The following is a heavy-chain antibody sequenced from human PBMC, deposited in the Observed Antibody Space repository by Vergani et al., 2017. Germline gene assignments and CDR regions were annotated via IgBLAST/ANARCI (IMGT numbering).Heavy chain of an antibody. D-gene: IGHD3-10*01. CDR2: IRSKAYGQAT. Sequence: EVQLVESGGDLVQPGRSLRLSCTASGFTFGYYAMDWFRQAPGQGLELVGGIRSKAYGQATIYAASVKGRFTISRDDSKSIAYLQMYNLQTEDTAMYYCVRDQVSMLRGSDALDIWGQGTMVTVSS. CDR1: GFTFGYYA. V-gene: IGHV3-49*03. J-gene: IGHJ3*02. CDR3: VRDQVSMLRGSDALDI.